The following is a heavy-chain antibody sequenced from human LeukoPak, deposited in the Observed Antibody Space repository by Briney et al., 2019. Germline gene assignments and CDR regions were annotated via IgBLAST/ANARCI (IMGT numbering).Heavy chain of an antibody. CDR2: IYHSGSA. CDR1: GGSISSSNYY. J-gene: IGHJ5*02. D-gene: IGHD3-10*01. CDR3: ARSNLWLSGFDP. V-gene: IGHV4-39*01. Sequence: SETLSLTCTVSGGSISSSNYYWGWIRQPPGKGLEWIGSIYHSGSAYYNPSLKSRVTISADTSKNQLSLKLSSVTAADTAVYYCARSNLWLSGFDPWGQGALVTVSS.